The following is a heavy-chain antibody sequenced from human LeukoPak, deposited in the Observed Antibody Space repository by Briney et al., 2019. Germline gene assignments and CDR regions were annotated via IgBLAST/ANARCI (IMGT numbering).Heavy chain of an antibody. CDR3: AKGYYDYVWGSYYFDY. V-gene: IGHV3-23*01. CDR2: ISGSGGST. D-gene: IGHD3-16*01. Sequence: PGGSLRLSCTASGFTFSSYAMSWVRQAPGKGLEWVSAISGSGGSTYYADSVKGRFTISRDNSRDTLYQQMNSLRAEDTAVYYCAKGYYDYVWGSYYFDYWGQGTLVTVSS. CDR1: GFTFSSYA. J-gene: IGHJ4*02.